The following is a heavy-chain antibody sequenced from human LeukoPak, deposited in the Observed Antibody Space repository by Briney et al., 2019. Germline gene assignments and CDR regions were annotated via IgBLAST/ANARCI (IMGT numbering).Heavy chain of an antibody. D-gene: IGHD2-2*01. V-gene: IGHV3-74*01. CDR2: IESDGSST. J-gene: IGHJ4*02. Sequence: GGSLRLSCAASGFIFDIYYMHWVRQAPGKGLEWVSRIESDGSSTTYADSVKGRFTISRDNAENTLYLQMNSLRAEDTAVYFCARARVVPASSFEYWGLGTLVTVSS. CDR3: ARARVVPASSFEY. CDR1: GFIFDIYY.